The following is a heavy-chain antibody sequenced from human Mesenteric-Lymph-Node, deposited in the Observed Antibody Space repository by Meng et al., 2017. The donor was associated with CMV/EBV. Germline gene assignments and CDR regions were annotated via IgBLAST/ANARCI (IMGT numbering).Heavy chain of an antibody. CDR3: AKDRREYASGWTN. J-gene: IGHJ4*02. Sequence: GESLKISCAASGFTFSSYGMHWVRQAPGKGLEWVAFIRYDGSNKYYADSVKGRFTISRDNSKNTLFLQMNSLRVDDTAIYFCAKDRREYASGWTNWGQGTLVTVSS. CDR1: GFTFSSYG. CDR2: IRYDGSNK. D-gene: IGHD6-19*01. V-gene: IGHV3-30*02.